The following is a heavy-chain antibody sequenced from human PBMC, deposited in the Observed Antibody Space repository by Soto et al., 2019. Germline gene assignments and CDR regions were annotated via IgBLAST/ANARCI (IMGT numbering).Heavy chain of an antibody. J-gene: IGHJ6*02. Sequence: QGQLVESGGGVVQPGRSLRLSCAASGFTFTIYAIHWVRQAPGTGLEWVAVMSYDGSNKYYADSVKGRFTISSETSENTLPLQMNSLTTEETAVYYSARSGVAMSYLHFSGMDVWGQGTTVTVSS. V-gene: IGHV3-30-3*01. CDR2: MSYDGSNK. CDR3: ARSGVAMSYLHFSGMDV. CDR1: GFTFTIYA. D-gene: IGHD5-12*01.